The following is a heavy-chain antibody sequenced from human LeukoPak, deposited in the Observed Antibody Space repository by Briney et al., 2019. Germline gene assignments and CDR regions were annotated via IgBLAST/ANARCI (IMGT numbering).Heavy chain of an antibody. CDR3: ARGSDDPLDY. V-gene: IGHV4-59*01. CDR1: GGSISSYY. J-gene: IGHJ4*02. CDR2: ISYSGST. Sequence: TASETLSLTCTVPGGSISSYYWSWIRQPPGKGLEWIGYISYSGSTNYNPSLNSRVTISVDTSKNQFSLKLSSVIAADTAVYYCARGSDDPLDYWGQGTLVTVSS.